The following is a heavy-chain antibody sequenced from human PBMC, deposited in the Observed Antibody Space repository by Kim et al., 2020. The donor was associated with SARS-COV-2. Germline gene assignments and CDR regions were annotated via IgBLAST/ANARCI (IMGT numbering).Heavy chain of an antibody. CDR3: ARAVSGSYFPAYYYYAMDV. Sequence: GGSLRLSCAASGFTFSSYDMRWVRQATGKGLEWVSTIGTAGDTYYPGSVKGRFTISRENDKNYLDLQMNSLRAEDTAVYYCARAVSGSYFPAYYYYAMDVWGQGTTVTVSS. CDR2: IGTAGDT. D-gene: IGHD1-26*01. J-gene: IGHJ6*02. V-gene: IGHV3-13*04. CDR1: GFTFSSYD.